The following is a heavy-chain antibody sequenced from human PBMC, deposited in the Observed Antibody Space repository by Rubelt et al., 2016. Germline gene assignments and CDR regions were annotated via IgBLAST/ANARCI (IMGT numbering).Heavy chain of an antibody. CDR2: ISTYNGNT. V-gene: IGHV1-18*01. Sequence: QVQLVQSGAEVKKPGASVKVSCKASGYTLTTYGISWVRQAPGQGLEWMGWISTYNGNTDYAQKLQGRITVTTDTPTRTVYMELRGLRADDTAMYYCASDYGVWGQGTTVTVS. D-gene: IGHD3-10*01. CDR1: GYTLTTYG. J-gene: IGHJ6*02. CDR3: ASDYGV.